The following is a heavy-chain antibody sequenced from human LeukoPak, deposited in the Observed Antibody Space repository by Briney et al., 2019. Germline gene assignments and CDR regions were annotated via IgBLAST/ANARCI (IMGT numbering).Heavy chain of an antibody. CDR2: ISGSGGST. CDR1: GFTFSSYA. CDR3: AKGTRIAVAFDY. Sequence: GGSLRLSCAASGFTFSSYAMSWVRQAPGKGLEWVSAISGSGGSTYYADSVKGRFTISRDNSKNTLYLQMNSLRAEDTAVYYRAKGTRIAVAFDYWGQGTLVTVSS. D-gene: IGHD6-19*01. J-gene: IGHJ4*02. V-gene: IGHV3-23*01.